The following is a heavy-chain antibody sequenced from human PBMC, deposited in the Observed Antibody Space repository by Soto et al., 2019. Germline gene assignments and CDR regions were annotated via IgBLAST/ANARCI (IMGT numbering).Heavy chain of an antibody. CDR3: AKDTGLATIYTFDY. V-gene: IGHV3-23*01. J-gene: IGHJ4*02. CDR2: MSGSGDST. D-gene: IGHD2-2*02. Sequence: GGSLRLSCPASGFTVSTKYMSWVRQAPGKGLEWVSAMSGSGDSTYYAESVKGRFTISRDSSKNTLYLQMSSLRAEDTAVYYCAKDTGLATIYTFDYWGQGTLVTVSS. CDR1: GFTVSTKY.